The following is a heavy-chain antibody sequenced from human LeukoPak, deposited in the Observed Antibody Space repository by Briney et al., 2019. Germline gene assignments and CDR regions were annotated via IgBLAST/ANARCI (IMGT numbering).Heavy chain of an antibody. J-gene: IGHJ4*02. CDR2: MNPNSGNT. Sequence: ASVEVSCKASGYTFTSYDINWVRQATGQGLEWMGWMNPNSGNTGYAQKFQGRVTMTRNTSISTAYMELSSLRSEDTAVYYCARRSIAARPALDYWGQGTLVTVSS. CDR1: GYTFTSYD. V-gene: IGHV1-8*01. CDR3: ARRSIAARPALDY. D-gene: IGHD6-6*01.